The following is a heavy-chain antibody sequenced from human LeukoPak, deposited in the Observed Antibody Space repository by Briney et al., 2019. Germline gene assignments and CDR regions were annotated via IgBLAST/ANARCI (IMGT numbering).Heavy chain of an antibody. V-gene: IGHV1-18*01. CDR1: GYTFTSYG. CDR3: ARDVGILTNYDFWSGYYTGGTQYYFDY. D-gene: IGHD3-3*01. CDR2: ISAYNGNT. J-gene: IGHJ4*02. Sequence: ASVKVSCKASGYTFTSYGISWVRQAPGQGLEWMGWISAYNGNTNYAQKLQGRVTMTTDTSTSTAYMELRSLRSDDTAVYYCARDVGILTNYDFWSGYYTGGTQYYFDYWGQGTLVTVSS.